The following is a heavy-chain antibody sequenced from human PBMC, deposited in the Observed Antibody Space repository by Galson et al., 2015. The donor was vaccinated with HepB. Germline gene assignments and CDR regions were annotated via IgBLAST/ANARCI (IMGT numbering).Heavy chain of an antibody. D-gene: IGHD7-27*01. Sequence: LRLSCAASGLTFSSYGMHWVRQAPGKGLEWVAIIWYDGGDKYYANSVKGRFTISRDNSKDTLYLQMNSLRVEDTAVYYCARDMGTTRMDVWGKGTTVTVSS. J-gene: IGHJ6*04. V-gene: IGHV3-33*01. CDR2: IWYDGGDK. CDR1: GLTFSSYG. CDR3: ARDMGTTRMDV.